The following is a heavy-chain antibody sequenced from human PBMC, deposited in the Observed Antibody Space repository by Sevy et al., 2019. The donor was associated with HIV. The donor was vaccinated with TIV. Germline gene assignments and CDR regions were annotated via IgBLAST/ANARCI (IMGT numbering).Heavy chain of an antibody. CDR2: IYYTGST. V-gene: IGHV4-59*01. CDR1: GGSISAYY. D-gene: IGHD5-12*01. J-gene: IGHJ5*02. Sequence: SETLSLTCTVSGGSISAYYWSWIRQPPGKGLEYLGYIYYTGSTNYNPSLKSRVTISADTSKNQFSLKLSSVTAADTAVYYCAGAPPVRSGDDSLNWFDPWGQGTLVTVSS. CDR3: AGAPPVRSGDDSLNWFDP.